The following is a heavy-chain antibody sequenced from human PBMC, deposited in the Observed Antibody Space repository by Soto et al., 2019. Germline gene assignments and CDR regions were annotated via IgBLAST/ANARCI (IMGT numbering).Heavy chain of an antibody. CDR3: ARAVVVVAANVDWFDP. CDR2: INHSGST. Sequence: PSETLSVTCAVYGGSFSGYYWSWIRQPPGKGLEWIGEINHSGSTNYNPSLKSRVTISVDTSKNQFSLKLSSVTAADTAVYYCARAVVVVAANVDWFDPWGQGTLVTVSS. V-gene: IGHV4-34*01. D-gene: IGHD2-15*01. CDR1: GGSFSGYY. J-gene: IGHJ5*02.